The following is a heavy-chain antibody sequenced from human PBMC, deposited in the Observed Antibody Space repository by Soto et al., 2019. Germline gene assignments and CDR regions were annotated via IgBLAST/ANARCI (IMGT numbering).Heavy chain of an antibody. V-gene: IGHV5-10-1*01. Sequence: PGESLKISCKGSGYSFISYWISWVRQMPGKGLEWMGWIDPSDSYTDYSPSFQGHVTISADRSTNTIYLQWSSLKASDTAMYYCARPCTGCMGADGMDVWGQGTTVTVSS. D-gene: IGHD2-2*01. CDR2: IDPSDSYT. CDR1: GYSFISYW. J-gene: IGHJ6*02. CDR3: ARPCTGCMGADGMDV.